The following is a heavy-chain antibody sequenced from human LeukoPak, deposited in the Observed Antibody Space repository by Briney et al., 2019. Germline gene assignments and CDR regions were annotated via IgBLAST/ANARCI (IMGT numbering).Heavy chain of an antibody. CDR2: MYSSGST. CDR1: GGSISSYY. CDR3: ARDLSGNDAFDI. J-gene: IGHJ3*02. D-gene: IGHD1-26*01. V-gene: IGHV4-4*07. Sequence: SETLSLTCTVSGGSISSYYWSWIRQPAGKGLEWIGRMYSSGSTNYNPSLKSRVTISVDTSKNQFSLKLSSVTAADTAVYYCARDLSGNDAFDIWGQGTMVTVSS.